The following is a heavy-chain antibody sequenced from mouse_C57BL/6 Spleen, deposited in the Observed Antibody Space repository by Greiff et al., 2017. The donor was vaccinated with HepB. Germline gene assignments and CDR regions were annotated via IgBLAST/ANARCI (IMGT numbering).Heavy chain of an antibody. CDR1: GYTFTSYW. J-gene: IGHJ4*01. V-gene: IGHV1-55*01. D-gene: IGHD1-1*01. CDR3: ARDSSYEDYAMDY. Sequence: QVQLQQSGAELVKPGASVKMSCKASGYTFTSYWITWVKQRPGQGLEWIGDIYPGSGSTNYNEKFKSKATLTVDTSSSTAYMQLSSLTSEDSAVYYCARDSSYEDYAMDYWGQGTSVTVSS. CDR2: IYPGSGST.